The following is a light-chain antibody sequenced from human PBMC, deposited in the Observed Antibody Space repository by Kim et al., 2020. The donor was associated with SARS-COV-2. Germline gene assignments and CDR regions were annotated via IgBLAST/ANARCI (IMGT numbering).Light chain of an antibody. V-gene: IGLV6-57*03. Sequence: KPVTISCTRSSGSIASNYVQWYQQRPGSAPTTVIYEDNQRPSGVPDRFSGSIDSSSNSASLTISGLKTEDEADYYCQSYDSSNHRVFGGGTQLTVL. CDR2: EDN. CDR3: QSYDSSNHRV. J-gene: IGLJ2*01. CDR1: SGSIASNY.